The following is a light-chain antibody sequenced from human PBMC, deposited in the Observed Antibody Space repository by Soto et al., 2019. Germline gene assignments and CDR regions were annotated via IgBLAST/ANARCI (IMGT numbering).Light chain of an antibody. CDR2: DAS. V-gene: IGKV3-11*01. CDR3: QQRRNWPPT. J-gene: IGKJ2*01. Sequence: EIVLTQSPATLSLSPGERATLSCRASQSVSSYLAWYQQKPGQAPRLLIYDASNRATGIPARFSGSGSGTDFTLTISSLEPDDFAVYYCQQRRNWPPTFGQGTKLELK. CDR1: QSVSSY.